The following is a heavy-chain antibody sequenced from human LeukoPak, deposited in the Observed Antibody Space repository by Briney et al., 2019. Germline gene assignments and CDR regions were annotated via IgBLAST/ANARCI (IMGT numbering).Heavy chain of an antibody. CDR3: ARQTSGTTGY. J-gene: IGHJ4*02. CDR1: GFTFSSYG. D-gene: IGHD1-7*01. V-gene: IGHV4-39*01. Sequence: GSLRLSCAASGFTFSSYGMHWVRQPPGKGLEWIGCIYYSGRTYYSPSLKSRVTISVDTSKNHFSLELSSVTAADTAVYYCARQTSGTTGYWGQGTLVTVSS. CDR2: IYYSGRT.